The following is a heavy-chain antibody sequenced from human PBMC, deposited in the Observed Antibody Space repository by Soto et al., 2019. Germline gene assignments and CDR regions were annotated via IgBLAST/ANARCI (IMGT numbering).Heavy chain of an antibody. CDR2: IYDSGSS. J-gene: IGHJ4*02. V-gene: IGHV4-30-4*01. CDR3: AREKGYISGPKNFDS. CDR1: GGSFSDYF. Sequence: SETLSLTCAVYGGSFSDYFWSWIRQPPGKGLEWIGYIYDSGSSYYNPSLKSRVTMSVDTSKNQFSLKLSSVTAADTAMYYCAREKGYISGPKNFDSWGQGTLVTVSS. D-gene: IGHD5-12*01.